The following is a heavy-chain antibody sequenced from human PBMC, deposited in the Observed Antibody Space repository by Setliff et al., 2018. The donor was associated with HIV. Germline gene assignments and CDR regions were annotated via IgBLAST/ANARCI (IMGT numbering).Heavy chain of an antibody. CDR3: ARLPFITIFGVLNGDDGFDI. CDR2: ISGSNGNT. Sequence: ASVKVSCKASGYIFSTFGITWVRQAPGQGPEWMGWISGSNGNTNYAQEFQGRVTVTIDTSTSTAYMELRTLRSDDTAVYYCARLPFITIFGVLNGDDGFDIWGQGTMVTVSS. CDR1: GYIFSTFG. D-gene: IGHD3-3*01. V-gene: IGHV1-18*01. J-gene: IGHJ3*02.